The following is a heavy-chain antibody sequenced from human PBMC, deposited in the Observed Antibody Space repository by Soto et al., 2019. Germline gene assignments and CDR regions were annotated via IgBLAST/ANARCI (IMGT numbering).Heavy chain of an antibody. J-gene: IGHJ4*02. D-gene: IGHD1-1*01. CDR3: VKWNGFGDH. Sequence: VQLLESGGGLVQPGGSLRLSCVVSGFTLGYYGVTWVRQAPGKGLEWVAGFSGGSGTAHYRDYVRGRFTIARDDSKSKVYLQMNRRGVDDTAVYYCVKWNGFGDHWGPGTLVTVSS. CDR1: GFTLGYYG. V-gene: IGHV3-23*01. CDR2: FSGGSGTA.